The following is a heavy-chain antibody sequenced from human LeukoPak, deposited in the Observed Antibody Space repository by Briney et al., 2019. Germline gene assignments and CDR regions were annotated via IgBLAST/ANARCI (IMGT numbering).Heavy chain of an antibody. D-gene: IGHD2-2*01. J-gene: IGHJ6*03. Sequence: PGGSLRLSCAASGFTFSSYWMSWVRQAPGKGLEWVANIKQDGSEKYYVDSVKGRFTISRDNAKNSLYLQMNSLRAEDTAVYYCARGRSSTRTQSYYMDVWGKGTTVTVSS. V-gene: IGHV3-7*01. CDR2: IKQDGSEK. CDR3: ARGRSSTRTQSYYMDV. CDR1: GFTFSSYW.